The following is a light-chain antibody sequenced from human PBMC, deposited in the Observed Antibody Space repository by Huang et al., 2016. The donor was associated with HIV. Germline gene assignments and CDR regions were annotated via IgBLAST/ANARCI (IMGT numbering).Light chain of an antibody. CDR2: GAS. CDR1: QTVSSK. CDR3: QQYNDWPYT. Sequence: EIVMTQSPATLSVSPGERATLSCRASQTVSSKLAWYQQKPGQAPRLLIYGASTRATGIPDRFSGSGSGTEFTLTISSLQSEDFAVYYCQQYNDWPYTFGQGTKLEIK. V-gene: IGKV3-15*01. J-gene: IGKJ2*01.